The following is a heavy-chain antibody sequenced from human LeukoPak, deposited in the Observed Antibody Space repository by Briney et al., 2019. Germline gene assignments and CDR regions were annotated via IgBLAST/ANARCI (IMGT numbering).Heavy chain of an antibody. Sequence: PGESLKISRKGSGYSFTNYWIGWVRQMPGKGLEWTGIIYPGDSDTKYSPSFQGQVTISADKSISTAYLQWSGLKASDTAMYYCARPGYSSSKNAFDIWGQGTMVTVSS. CDR3: ARPGYSSSKNAFDI. CDR2: IYPGDSDT. J-gene: IGHJ3*02. V-gene: IGHV5-51*01. CDR1: GYSFTNYW. D-gene: IGHD6-13*01.